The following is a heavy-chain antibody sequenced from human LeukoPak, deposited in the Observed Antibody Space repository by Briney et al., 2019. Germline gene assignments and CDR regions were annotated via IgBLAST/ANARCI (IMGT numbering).Heavy chain of an antibody. V-gene: IGHV3-21*01. J-gene: IGHJ2*01. CDR2: ISSGGNYI. CDR1: GFTFSSYS. CDR3: ARAGILVAGTDWYFDL. Sequence: GGSLRLSCAASGFTFSSYSMNWVRQAPGKGLEWVSSISSGGNYIYYADSVKGRFTISRDNAKNSLYLQMNSLRAEETAVYYCARAGILVAGTDWYFDLWGRGTLVTVSS. D-gene: IGHD6-19*01.